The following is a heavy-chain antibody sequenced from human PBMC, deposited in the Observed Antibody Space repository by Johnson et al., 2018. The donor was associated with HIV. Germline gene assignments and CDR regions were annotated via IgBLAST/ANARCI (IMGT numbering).Heavy chain of an antibody. CDR2: ISSDESNK. CDR3: ARDSYLNDDAFDI. J-gene: IGHJ3*02. Sequence: QVQLVESGGGVVQPGRSLRLSCAASGFTFSTYAMHWVRQAPGKGLEWVAVISSDESNKYYADSVKGRFTISRDNSTNTLYLQMNSLRAEDTALYYCARDSYLNDDAFDIWGQGTMVTVSS. V-gene: IGHV3-30*04. CDR1: GFTFSTYA. D-gene: IGHD1-1*01.